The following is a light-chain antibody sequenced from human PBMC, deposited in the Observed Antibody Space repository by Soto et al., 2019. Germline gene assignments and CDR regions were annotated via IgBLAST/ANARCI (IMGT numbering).Light chain of an antibody. CDR1: QSVSSN. Sequence: EIVMTQSPATLSVSPGERATLSCRASQSVSSNLAWYQQKPGQAPRLLIYGASTRATGIPARFSGSGSGTEFTIIISSLQSEDFSVFYCQQYNNWPPLTFGGGTKVEIK. J-gene: IGKJ4*02. CDR3: QQYNNWPPLT. CDR2: GAS. V-gene: IGKV3-15*01.